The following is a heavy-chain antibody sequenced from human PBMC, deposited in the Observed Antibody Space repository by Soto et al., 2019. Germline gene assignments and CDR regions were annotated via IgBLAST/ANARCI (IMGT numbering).Heavy chain of an antibody. CDR1: GYTFTDYG. Sequence: ASVKVSCKASGYTFTDYGISWVRQAPGQGLEWMGWISGGNGNTYYAENFQGRVTFTTDTSTGTVYMQLSSLTSEDTAVYYCARDDSGFSGSHYIDYFNYWGQGALVTVSS. D-gene: IGHD1-26*01. V-gene: IGHV1-18*01. J-gene: IGHJ4*02. CDR2: ISGGNGNT. CDR3: ARDDSGFSGSHYIDYFNY.